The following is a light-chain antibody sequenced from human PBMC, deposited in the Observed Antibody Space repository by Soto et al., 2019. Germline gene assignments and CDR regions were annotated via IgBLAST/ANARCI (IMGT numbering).Light chain of an antibody. CDR3: SSYAGSSNV. Sequence: QSALTQPASVSGSPGQSITISCSGSTSDVGNGFDSVSWYQQHPGKAPKLMIYEVNKRPSGVPDRFSGSKSGNTASLTVSGLQAEDEADYYCSSYAGSSNVFGTGTQLTVL. CDR2: EVN. V-gene: IGLV2-8*01. J-gene: IGLJ1*01. CDR1: TSDVGNGFDS.